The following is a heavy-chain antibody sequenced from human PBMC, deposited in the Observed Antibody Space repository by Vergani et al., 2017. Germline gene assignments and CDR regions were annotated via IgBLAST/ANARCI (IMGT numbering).Heavy chain of an antibody. CDR3: ARAPAGGYQPRGRFDY. CDR2: IYYSGST. J-gene: IGHJ4*02. V-gene: IGHV4-39*07. CDR1: GGSIRSSSYY. Sequence: QLQLQESGPGLVKPSETLSLTCTVSGGSIRSSSYYWGWIRQPPGKGLEWIGSIYYSGSTYYNPSLKSRVTISVDTSKNQFSLKLSSVTAADTAVYYCARAPAGGYQPRGRFDYWGQGTLVTVSS. D-gene: IGHD3-22*01.